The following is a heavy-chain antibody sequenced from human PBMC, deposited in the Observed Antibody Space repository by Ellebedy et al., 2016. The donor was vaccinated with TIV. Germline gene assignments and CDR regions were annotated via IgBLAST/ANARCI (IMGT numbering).Heavy chain of an antibody. CDR2: IKQGGSEK. CDR3: ARLDAIIDVKSLDY. J-gene: IGHJ4*02. V-gene: IGHV3-7*03. CDR1: GFTFTNYW. D-gene: IGHD3-10*01. Sequence: GESLKISCAASGFTFTNYWMSWVRQAPGKGLEWVATIKQGGSEKYYADSVKGRFTISRDNAKNSLYLQMDSLRAEDTAAYYCARLDAIIDVKSLDYWGQGTLVTVSS.